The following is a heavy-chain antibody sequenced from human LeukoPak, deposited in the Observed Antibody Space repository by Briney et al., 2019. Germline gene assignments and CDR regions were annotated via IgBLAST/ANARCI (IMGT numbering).Heavy chain of an antibody. Sequence: SETLSLTCTVSGGSISSYYWSWIRQPPGKGLEWIGYIYYSGSINYNPSLKSRVTISVDTSKNQFSLKLSSVTAADTAVYYCAGGYSGYDDNWFDPWGQGTLVTVSS. V-gene: IGHV4-59*01. J-gene: IGHJ5*02. CDR3: AGGYSGYDDNWFDP. CDR2: IYYSGSI. D-gene: IGHD5-12*01. CDR1: GGSISSYY.